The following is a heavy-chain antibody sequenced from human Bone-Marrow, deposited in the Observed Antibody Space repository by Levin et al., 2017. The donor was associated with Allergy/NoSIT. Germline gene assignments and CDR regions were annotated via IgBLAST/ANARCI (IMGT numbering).Heavy chain of an antibody. V-gene: IGHV1-8*01. J-gene: IGHJ5*02. D-gene: IGHD4-11*01. CDR2: MNPNSGNT. Sequence: GESLKISCKASGYTFTSYDINWVRQATGQGLEWMGWMNPNSGNTGYAQKFQGRVTMTRNTSISTAYMELSSLRSEDTAVYYCARGVNSNYDKGRKDNWFDPWGQGTLVTVSS. CDR1: GYTFTSYD. CDR3: ARGVNSNYDKGRKDNWFDP.